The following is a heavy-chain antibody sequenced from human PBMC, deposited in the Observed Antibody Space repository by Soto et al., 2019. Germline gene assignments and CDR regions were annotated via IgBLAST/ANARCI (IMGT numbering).Heavy chain of an antibody. Sequence: EVQLVESGGGLVQPGGSLKLSCAASGFTFSGSAMRWVRQASGKGLEWVGRIRSKPNSYATAYAASVKGRFTISRDDSKNTAYLQMNSPKTEDTAVYYCCAIRGGQPDYWGQGTLVTVSS. CDR2: IRSKPNSYAT. D-gene: IGHD3-10*01. CDR3: CAIRGGQPDY. J-gene: IGHJ4*02. V-gene: IGHV3-73*02. CDR1: GFTFSGSA.